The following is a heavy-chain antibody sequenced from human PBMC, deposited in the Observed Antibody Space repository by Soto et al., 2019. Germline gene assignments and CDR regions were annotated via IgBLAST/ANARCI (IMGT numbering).Heavy chain of an antibody. V-gene: IGHV3-21*06. CDR3: AIPPIGLAGPYYFDY. CDR1: GFTFSDYT. D-gene: IGHD6-19*01. J-gene: IGHJ4*02. Sequence: PGGSLRLSCAASGFTFSDYTMNWVRQAPGKGLEWVSSIDSSTGYIQYAESVKGRFTISRDNAKNSLYLQMNSLRAEDTAVYYCAIPPIGLAGPYYFDYWGQGTLVTVSS. CDR2: IDSSTGYI.